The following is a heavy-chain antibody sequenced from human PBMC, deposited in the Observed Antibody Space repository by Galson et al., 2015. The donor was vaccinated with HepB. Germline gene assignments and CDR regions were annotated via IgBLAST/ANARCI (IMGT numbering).Heavy chain of an antibody. CDR3: ARDWGYSYGYGFDY. CDR2: VSTFSNHI. CDR1: GFPFSRYT. J-gene: IGHJ4*02. V-gene: IGHV3-21*01. Sequence: SLRLSCAGSGFPFSRYTMDWVRQAPGKGLEWISSVSTFSNHIFYADSVRGRFTISRDNAKDSLFLQMNSLRAEDTAVYYCARDWGYSYGYGFDYWGQGILVAVSS. D-gene: IGHD5-18*01.